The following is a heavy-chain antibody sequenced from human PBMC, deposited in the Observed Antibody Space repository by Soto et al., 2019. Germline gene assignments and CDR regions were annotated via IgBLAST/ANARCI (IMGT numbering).Heavy chain of an antibody. D-gene: IGHD5-12*01. J-gene: IGHJ6*02. CDR1: GGTFSSYA. V-gene: IGHV1-69*13. Sequence: SVKVSCKASGGTFSSYAISWVRQAPGQGLEWMGGIIPIFGTANYAQKFQGRVTITADESTSTAYMELSSLRSEDTAVYYCARIEGSGYDFDYYYYGMDVWGQGTTVTVSS. CDR3: ARIEGSGYDFDYYYYGMDV. CDR2: IIPIFGTA.